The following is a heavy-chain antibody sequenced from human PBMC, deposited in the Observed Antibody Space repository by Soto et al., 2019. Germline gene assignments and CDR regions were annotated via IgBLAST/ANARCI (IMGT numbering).Heavy chain of an antibody. CDR3: ATQAPYSSSPYYYYYLDV. Sequence: PETLSLTCAVYGGSFSGYYWSWIRQSPGKGLEWIGEINHTGSTNYNPSLKSRATISVDTSKNQFSLKLNSVTAADTAVYYCATQAPYSSSPYYYYYLDVWGKGTTVTVSS. CDR2: INHTGST. J-gene: IGHJ6*03. D-gene: IGHD6-6*01. V-gene: IGHV4-34*01. CDR1: GGSFSGYY.